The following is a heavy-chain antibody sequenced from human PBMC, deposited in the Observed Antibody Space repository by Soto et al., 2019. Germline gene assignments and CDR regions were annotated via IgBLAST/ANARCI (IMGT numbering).Heavy chain of an antibody. V-gene: IGHV4-34*01. CDR2: IHHSGST. D-gene: IGHD6-13*01. Sequence: SETLSLTCTVSGDSISAYSWSWVRQPPGKGLEWIGEIHHSGSTNYNPSLKSRVTISVDTSKNQFSLKLSSVTAADTAVYYCGRGSRWKQQLATFFDYWGQGTLVTVSS. CDR3: GRGSRWKQQLATFFDY. J-gene: IGHJ4*02. CDR1: GDSISAYS.